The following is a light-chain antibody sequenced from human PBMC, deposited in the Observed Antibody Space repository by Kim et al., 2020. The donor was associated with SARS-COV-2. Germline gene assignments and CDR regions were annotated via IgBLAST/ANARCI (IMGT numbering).Light chain of an antibody. CDR2: GKN. J-gene: IGLJ3*02. CDR3: NSRDSNGNHLV. CDR1: SLRSYY. V-gene: IGLV3-19*01. Sequence: SSELTQDPAVSVALGQTVRITCQGDSLRSYYASWYQQKPGQAPVLVIYGKNNRPSGIPDRFSGSSSGNTASLTITGAQAEDEADYYCNSRDSNGNHLVFG.